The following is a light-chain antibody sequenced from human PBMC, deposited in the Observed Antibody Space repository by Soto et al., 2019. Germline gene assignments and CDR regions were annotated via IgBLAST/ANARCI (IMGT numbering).Light chain of an antibody. CDR1: SGDVGGYNY. Sequence: QSALTQPASVSGSPGQSITISCTGTSGDVGGYNYVSWYQPDPGKAPKLIIYEVNNRPSGVSNRFSGSKSGNTASLTISGLQAEDEADYYCTSYTSSGPWVFGGGTKLTVL. J-gene: IGLJ3*02. V-gene: IGLV2-14*01. CDR2: EVN. CDR3: TSYTSSGPWV.